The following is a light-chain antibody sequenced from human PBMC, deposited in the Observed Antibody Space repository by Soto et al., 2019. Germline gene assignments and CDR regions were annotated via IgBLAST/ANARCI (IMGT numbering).Light chain of an antibody. CDR1: QSVSSN. Sequence: EIVMTQSPATLSVSPGESATLSCRASQSVSSNLAWYQQKPGQAPRLLIYGASTRATGIPARFSGSESGTEFTLTISSLQSEDFAVYYCQQYSSWPSFTFGPGTKVDIK. CDR3: QQYSSWPSFT. J-gene: IGKJ3*01. CDR2: GAS. V-gene: IGKV3-15*01.